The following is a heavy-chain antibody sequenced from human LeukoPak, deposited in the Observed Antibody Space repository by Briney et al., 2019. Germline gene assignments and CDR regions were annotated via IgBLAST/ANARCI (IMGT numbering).Heavy chain of an antibody. V-gene: IGHV4-30-2*01. Sequence: SETLSLTCAVSGGSISSGGYSWSWIRQPPGKGLEWIGYIYHSGSTYYNPSLKSRVTISVDRSKNQFSLKLSSVTAADTAVYYCARAGDYVWGSYPINNWFDPWGHGTLVTVSS. CDR3: ARAGDYVWGSYPINNWFDP. CDR1: GGSISSGGYS. D-gene: IGHD3-16*01. J-gene: IGHJ5*02. CDR2: IYHSGST.